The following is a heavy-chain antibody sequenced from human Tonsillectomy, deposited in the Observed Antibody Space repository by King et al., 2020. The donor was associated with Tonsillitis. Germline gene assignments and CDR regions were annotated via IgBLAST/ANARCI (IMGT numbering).Heavy chain of an antibody. J-gene: IGHJ4*02. V-gene: IGHV3-49*05. CDR3: TTSYGGKYYFDY. D-gene: IGHD4-23*01. CDR1: GFTFGDYV. Sequence: VQLVESGGGLVKPGRSLRLSCTASGFTFGDYVMSWFRQAPGKGLEWVGFIRSKAYGGTTEYAASVKGRLTISRDDSKTIAYLQMTSLKTEDTAVYYCTTSYGGKYYFDYWGQGTLVTVSS. CDR2: IRSKAYGGTT.